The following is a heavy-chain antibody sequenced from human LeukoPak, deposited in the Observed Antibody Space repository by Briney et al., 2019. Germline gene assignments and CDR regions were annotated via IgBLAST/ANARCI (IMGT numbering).Heavy chain of an antibody. J-gene: IGHJ5*02. V-gene: IGHV4-39*01. CDR1: GGSISRKNDY. D-gene: IGHD6-19*01. CDR3: ARRSSGWYGHWYAP. Sequence: SETLSLTCIVSGGSISRKNDYGGCTRQPPGEEREWVGNIFYRGTTFHNPSLKNRVTISVDTSKNHCSLNLSSATAADTAVYYCARRSSGWYGHWYAPWGQGTLVTVSS. CDR2: IFYRGTT.